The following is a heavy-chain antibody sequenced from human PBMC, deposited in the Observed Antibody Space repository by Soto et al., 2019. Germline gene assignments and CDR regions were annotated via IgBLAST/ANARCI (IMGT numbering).Heavy chain of an antibody. CDR3: ARRYGSSFDY. J-gene: IGHJ4*02. CDR2: IYYSGST. Sequence: SDTLSLTCAVYGGSFSGYYWSWIRQPPGKGLEWIGYIYYSGSTNYNPSLKSRVTISVDTSKNQFSLKLSSVTAADTAVYYCARRYGSSFDYWGQGTLVTVSS. V-gene: IGHV4-59*08. CDR1: GGSFSGYY. D-gene: IGHD3-10*01.